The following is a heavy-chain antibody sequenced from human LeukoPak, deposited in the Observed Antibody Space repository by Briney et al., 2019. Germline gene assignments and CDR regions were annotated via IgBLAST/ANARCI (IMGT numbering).Heavy chain of an antibody. Sequence: GGSLRLSCAASGFAVSMYWMHWVRQAPGKGLVWVSRIDTDVSSTDYADSVKGRFTISRDNAKNTLYLQMNSLRAEDTAVYYCTRGLQGIDYWGQGTLVTVSS. CDR3: TRGLQGIDY. CDR1: GFAVSMYW. V-gene: IGHV3-74*01. D-gene: IGHD4-11*01. J-gene: IGHJ4*02. CDR2: IDTDVSST.